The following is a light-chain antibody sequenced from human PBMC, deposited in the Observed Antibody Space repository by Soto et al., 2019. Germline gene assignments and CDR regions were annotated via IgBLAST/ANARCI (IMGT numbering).Light chain of an antibody. Sequence: IQVTQSPSSVSASVGDRVTITCRASQPISSWLAWYQQKPGHPTNLLIYSASTLRSGVPSRFSGRESGTPFTITNTNLQPEDFATYYCQPASSFPLTFGGGTKVEVK. V-gene: IGKV1-12*01. CDR2: SAS. CDR1: QPISSW. J-gene: IGKJ4*01. CDR3: QPASSFPLT.